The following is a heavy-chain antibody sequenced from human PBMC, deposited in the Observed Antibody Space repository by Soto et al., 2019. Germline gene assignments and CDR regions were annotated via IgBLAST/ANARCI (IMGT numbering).Heavy chain of an antibody. CDR1: GGSIRSYY. CDR2: IYYSGST. V-gene: IGHV4-59*01. J-gene: IGHJ4*02. Sequence: SETLSHTCSVSGGSIRSYYWSWSRQPPGKGLEWIGYIYYSGSTNYNPSLKSRVTISVDTSKNQFSLKLSSVTAADTAVYYCARAPRWNYGYPSCYEHWGQGTLVTVPS. CDR3: ARAPRWNYGYPSCYEH. D-gene: IGHD3-10*01.